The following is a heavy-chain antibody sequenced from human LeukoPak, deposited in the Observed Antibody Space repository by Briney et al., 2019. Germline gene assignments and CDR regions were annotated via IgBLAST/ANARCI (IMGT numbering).Heavy chain of an antibody. CDR3: ARLRRQRGYSYGLDY. CDR2: IYHSGST. V-gene: IGHV4-38-2*02. J-gene: IGHJ4*02. CDR1: GYSISSGYY. Sequence: SETLSLTCTVSGYSISSGYYWGWIRQPPGKGLEWIGSIYHSGSTYYNPSLKSRVTISVDTSKNQFSLKLSSVTAADTAVYYCARLRRQRGYSYGLDYWGQGTLVTVSS. D-gene: IGHD5-18*01.